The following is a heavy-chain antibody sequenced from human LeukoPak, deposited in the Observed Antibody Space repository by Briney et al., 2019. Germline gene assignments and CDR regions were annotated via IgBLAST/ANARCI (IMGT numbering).Heavy chain of an antibody. CDR3: ARGPKRIAGAAAVDLGY. J-gene: IGHJ4*02. CDR2: INPSGGST. D-gene: IGHD6-19*01. CDR1: GYTFTSYY. Sequence: ASVKVSCKASGYTFTSYYMHWVRQAPGQGLEWMGIINPSGGSTSYAQKFQGRVTMTRDTSTSTVYMELSSLRSEDTAVYYCARGPKRIAGAAAVDLGYWGQGTLVTVSS. V-gene: IGHV1-46*01.